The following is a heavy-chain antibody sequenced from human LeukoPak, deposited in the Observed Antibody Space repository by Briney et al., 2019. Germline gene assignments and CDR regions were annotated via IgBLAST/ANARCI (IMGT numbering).Heavy chain of an antibody. V-gene: IGHV3-11*01. J-gene: IGHJ4*02. CDR2: ISRSGSTI. Sequence: GGSLRLSCAASGFTFGGYYMSWIRQAPGKGLEWVSYISRSGSTISYTDSVRGRFTISRDNAKTSLYLQMNSLRVADTAVYYCATDRGYLQFNYWGQGTLVTVSS. CDR3: ATDRGYLQFNY. CDR1: GFTFGGYY. D-gene: IGHD3-22*01.